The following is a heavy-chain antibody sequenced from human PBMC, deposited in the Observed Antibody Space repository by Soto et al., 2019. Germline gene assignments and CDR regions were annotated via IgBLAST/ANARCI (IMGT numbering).Heavy chain of an antibody. J-gene: IGHJ5*02. CDR1: GGSISSGGYS. Sequence: SETLSLTCAVSGGSISSGGYSWSWIRQRPGKGLEWIGYIYHGGSTFYNPSLKSRVTISVDTSKNQFSLKLSSVTAADTAVYYCATSNWFDPWGQGTLVTVS. CDR2: IYHGGST. CDR3: ATSNWFDP. V-gene: IGHV4-30-2*01. D-gene: IGHD2-2*01.